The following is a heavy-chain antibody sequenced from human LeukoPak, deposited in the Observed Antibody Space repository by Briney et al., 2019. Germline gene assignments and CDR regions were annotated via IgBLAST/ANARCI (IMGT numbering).Heavy chain of an antibody. Sequence: PSETLSLTCTVSGGSVSSGSYYWSWIRQPPGKGLEWIGYIYYSGSTNCNPSLKSRVTISVDTSKNQFSLKLSSVTAADTAVYYCARYGDWGAFDIWGQGTMVTVSS. V-gene: IGHV4-61*01. CDR2: IYYSGST. CDR1: GGSVSSGSYY. J-gene: IGHJ3*02. CDR3: ARYGDWGAFDI. D-gene: IGHD4-17*01.